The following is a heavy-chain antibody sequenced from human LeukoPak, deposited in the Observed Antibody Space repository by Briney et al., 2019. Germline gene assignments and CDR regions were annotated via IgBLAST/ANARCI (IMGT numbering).Heavy chain of an antibody. D-gene: IGHD3-9*01. V-gene: IGHV4-39*01. CDR3: ARPSGFTGYYYFDY. CDR1: GGSISSSFYY. Sequence: SETLSLTCSVSGGSISSSFYYWGWIRQPPGKGLEWIVTIYYDNGSTYYNPSLKSRVTISVDTSMNQFSLKLSSVTAADTAMYYCARPSGFTGYYYFDYWGQGTLVTVSS. J-gene: IGHJ4*02. CDR2: IYYDNGST.